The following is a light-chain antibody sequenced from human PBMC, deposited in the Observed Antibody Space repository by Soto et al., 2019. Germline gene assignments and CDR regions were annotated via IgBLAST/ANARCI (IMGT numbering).Light chain of an antibody. CDR1: QTISSW. CDR2: KAS. CDR3: QQRSNWPIT. J-gene: IGKJ5*01. Sequence: DVQITQSPSTLSGSVGDRVTITCRASQTISSWLAWYQQKPGKAPKLLIYKASSLESGVPSRFSGSGSGTDFTLTISSLEPEDFAVYYCQQRSNWPITFGQGTRLEIK. V-gene: IGKV1-5*03.